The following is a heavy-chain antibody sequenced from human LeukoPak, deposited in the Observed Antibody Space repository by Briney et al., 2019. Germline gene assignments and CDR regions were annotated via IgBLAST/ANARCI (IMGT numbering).Heavy chain of an antibody. Sequence: GASVKVSCKASGYTFTSYGISWVRQAPGQGLEWMGWISAYNGNTNYAQKLQSRVTMTTDTSTSTAYMELRSLRSDDTAVYYCARDVDIVVVPAANYYYGMDVWGQGTTVTVSS. CDR3: ARDVDIVVVPAANYYYGMDV. CDR2: ISAYNGNT. D-gene: IGHD2-2*03. J-gene: IGHJ6*02. V-gene: IGHV1-18*01. CDR1: GYTFTSYG.